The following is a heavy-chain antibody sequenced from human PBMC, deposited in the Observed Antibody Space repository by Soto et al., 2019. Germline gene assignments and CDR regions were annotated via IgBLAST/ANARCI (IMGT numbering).Heavy chain of an antibody. CDR1: GGSFSEYY. CDR2: IHHSGST. Sequence: QVQLQQWGAGLLKPSETLSLTCAVYGGSFSEYYWTWIRQSPGKGLEWIGEIHHSGSTNYNPSLKSRVTISVDTSKNQFSLKLISVTASDTAVYYCARVPRYYHDSAVPYWSREYYFDFWGQGTLVTVSS. J-gene: IGHJ4*02. CDR3: ARVPRYYHDSAVPYWSREYYFDF. V-gene: IGHV4-34*01. D-gene: IGHD3-22*01.